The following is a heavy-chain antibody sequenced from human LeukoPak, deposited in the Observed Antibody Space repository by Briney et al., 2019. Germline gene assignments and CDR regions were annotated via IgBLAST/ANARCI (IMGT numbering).Heavy chain of an antibody. V-gene: IGHV3-7*01. CDR2: IKYDRSEK. D-gene: IGHD6-13*01. Sequence: PGGSLRLSCAPSGFTLSSYWMSCVRQAPGQGLEWVDNIKYDRSEKDYVDSVKGRFTISRDNAKNSLYLQMNSLRAEDTAVYYCARDIAPAGLFFDYWGQGTLVTVSS. CDR1: GFTLSSYW. J-gene: IGHJ4*02. CDR3: ARDIAPAGLFFDY.